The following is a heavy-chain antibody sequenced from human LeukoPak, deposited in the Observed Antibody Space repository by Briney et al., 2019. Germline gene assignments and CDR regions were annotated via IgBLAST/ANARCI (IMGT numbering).Heavy chain of an antibody. D-gene: IGHD3-10*01. V-gene: IGHV3-48*03. CDR1: GFTFSSYE. CDR2: ISSSGSTK. Sequence: GRSLRLSCAASGFTFSSYEMNWVRQAPGKGLEWISYISSSGSTKYYADSVQGRFSISRDNAQNSLSLQMNSLSAEDTAVYYCARDRGRSALDDAFDIWGQGTRVTVSS. CDR3: ARDRGRSALDDAFDI. J-gene: IGHJ3*02.